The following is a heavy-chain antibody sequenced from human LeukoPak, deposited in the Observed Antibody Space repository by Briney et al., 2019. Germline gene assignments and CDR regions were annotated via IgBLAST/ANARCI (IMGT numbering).Heavy chain of an antibody. V-gene: IGHV4-34*01. CDR1: GGSFSGYY. J-gene: IGHJ4*02. CDR3: ASHAEEIAGYFDY. D-gene: IGHD2/OR15-2a*01. CDR2: INHSGST. Sequence: KSSETLSLTCAVYGGSFSGYYWSWIRQPPGKGLEWIGEINHSGSTNYNPSLKSRVTISVDTSKNQFSLKLSSVTAADTAVYYCASHAEEIAGYFDYWGQGTLVTVSS.